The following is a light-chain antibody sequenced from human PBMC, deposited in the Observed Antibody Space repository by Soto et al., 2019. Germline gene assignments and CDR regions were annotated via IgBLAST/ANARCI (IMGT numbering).Light chain of an antibody. V-gene: IGKV3-15*01. Sequence: EIVMTQSPATLSVSPGETATLSCRASQSFSSNLAWYQQKPGQAPRLLIYGGSTRATGIPARFSGSGSGTEVTLHISSLQSEDLGVYYCQQYNKWPPTFGQGTMLEIK. CDR3: QQYNKWPPT. J-gene: IGKJ1*01. CDR1: QSFSSN. CDR2: GGS.